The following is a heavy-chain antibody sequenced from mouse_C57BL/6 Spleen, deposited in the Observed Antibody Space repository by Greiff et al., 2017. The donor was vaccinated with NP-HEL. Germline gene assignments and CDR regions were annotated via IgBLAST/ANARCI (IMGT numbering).Heavy chain of an antibody. D-gene: IGHD1-1*01. CDR2: IYPGDGDT. J-gene: IGHJ3*01. V-gene: IGHV1-82*01. CDR1: GYAFSSSW. Sequence: QVQLKESGPELVKPGASVKISCKASGYAFSSSWMNWVKQRPGKGLEWIGRIYPGDGDTNYNGKFKGKATLTADKSSSTAYMQLSSLTSEDSAVYFCASDYYGSSTFAYWGQGTLVTVSA. CDR3: ASDYYGSSTFAY.